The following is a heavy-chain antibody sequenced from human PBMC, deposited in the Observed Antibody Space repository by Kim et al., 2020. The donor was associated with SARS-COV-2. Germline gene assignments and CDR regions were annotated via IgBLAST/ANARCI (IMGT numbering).Heavy chain of an antibody. J-gene: IGHJ4*02. V-gene: IGHV3-9*01. D-gene: IGHD3-9*01. Sequence: AASGKGRFTNSRDNAKNSLYLQMNSRRIEDTALYYCAKDRPGRLSLSFDLWGQGTPVTVSS. CDR3: AKDRPGRLSLSFDL.